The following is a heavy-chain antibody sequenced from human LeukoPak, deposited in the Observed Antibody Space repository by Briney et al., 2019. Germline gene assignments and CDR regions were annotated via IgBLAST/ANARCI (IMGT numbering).Heavy chain of an antibody. CDR2: MKQDGSEK. D-gene: IGHD4-23*01. Sequence: GGSLRLSCAASGFMFSSYWMTWVRQAPGKGLEWVANMKQDGSEKYYVDSVKGRFTISRDNAKNSLYLQMNSLRSEDTAVYYCARGGGKGPYYYYYYYMDVWGKGTTVTVSS. CDR3: ARGGGKGPYYYYYYYMDV. J-gene: IGHJ6*03. CDR1: GFMFSSYW. V-gene: IGHV3-7*03.